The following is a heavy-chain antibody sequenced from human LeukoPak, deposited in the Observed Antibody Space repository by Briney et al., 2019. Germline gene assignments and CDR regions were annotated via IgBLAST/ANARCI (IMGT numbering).Heavy chain of an antibody. D-gene: IGHD4-23*01. CDR2: IYYIGNT. J-gene: IGHJ4*02. CDR3: ARDRGGYSDY. CDR1: GDSINSYY. V-gene: IGHV4-59*01. Sequence: PSESLSLTCTVSGDSINSYYWSGIRQPPGKGLEWIGYIYYIGNTNYNPSLKSRVTISVDTSKNQFSLNLSSVTAADTAVYYCARDRGGYSDYWGQGTLVTVSS.